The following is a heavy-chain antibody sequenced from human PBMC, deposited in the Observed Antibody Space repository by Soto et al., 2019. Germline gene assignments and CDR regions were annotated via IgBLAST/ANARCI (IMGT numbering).Heavy chain of an antibody. Sequence: QVQLAQSGAEVRKPGSSVKVSCGASGGSFSDFAFSWVRQAPGQGLEWMGGIIPMFAASKYAQRFQDRVTITADESTNTVYLALSSLTSDDTATYYCARGGIVAVPAALSSYHDYTNYRFDSCGQGTLVTVSS. CDR1: GGSFSDFA. CDR2: IIPMFAAS. V-gene: IGHV1-69*01. J-gene: IGHJ4*02. D-gene: IGHD2-15*01. CDR3: ARGGIVAVPAALSSYHDYTNYRFDS.